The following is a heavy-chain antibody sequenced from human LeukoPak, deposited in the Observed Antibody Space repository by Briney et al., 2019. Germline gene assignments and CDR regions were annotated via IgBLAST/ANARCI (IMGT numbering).Heavy chain of an antibody. V-gene: IGHV3-21*01. CDR3: ARELVPAVAPYDY. CDR1: GFTFSSYS. J-gene: IGHJ4*02. D-gene: IGHD2-2*01. Sequence: GGSLRLSCAASGFTFSSYSMNWVRQAPGKGLEWVSSISSSSSYIYYADSVKGRFTISRDNAKNSLYLQMNSLRGEDTAVYYCARELVPAVAPYDYWGQGTLVTVSS. CDR2: ISSSSSYI.